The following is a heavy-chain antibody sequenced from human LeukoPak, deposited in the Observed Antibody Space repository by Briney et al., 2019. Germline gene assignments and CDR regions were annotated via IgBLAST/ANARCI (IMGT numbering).Heavy chain of an antibody. CDR2: INQSGDT. CDR1: GGSFTAYY. D-gene: IGHD3-22*01. CDR3: ARDYDSSGYKVNSFGY. V-gene: IGHV4-34*01. Sequence: SETLSLTCTVYGGSFTAYYWSWIRQPPGKGLEWIGEINQSGDTNYNPSLKSRVTISVDTSKNQFSLKLTSVTAADTAVYYCARDYDSSGYKVNSFGYWGQGTLVTVSS. J-gene: IGHJ4*02.